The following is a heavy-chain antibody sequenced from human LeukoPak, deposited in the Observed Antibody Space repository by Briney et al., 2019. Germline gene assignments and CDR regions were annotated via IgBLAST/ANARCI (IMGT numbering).Heavy chain of an antibody. CDR2: IDSDGRSRTSP. Sequence: TGGSLRLSRAAAGFTFSSYWMHWVRQVPGKGLQWVARIDSDGRSRTSPSYAESVKGRFTISRDNAQNTLYLQVNSLRAEDTAVYYCVRDVWGDRDSFFDSWGQGTPVTVSS. CDR1: GFTFSSYW. CDR3: VRDVWGDRDSFFDS. V-gene: IGHV3-74*01. J-gene: IGHJ4*02. D-gene: IGHD2-21*01.